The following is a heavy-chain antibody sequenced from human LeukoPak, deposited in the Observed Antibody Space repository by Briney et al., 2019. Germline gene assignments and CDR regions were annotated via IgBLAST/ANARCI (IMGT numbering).Heavy chain of an antibody. D-gene: IGHD6-19*01. V-gene: IGHV1-69*04. J-gene: IGHJ3*02. CDR1: GGTFSSYA. Sequence: ASVKVSCKASGGTFSSYAISRARQAPGQGLEWMGRIIPILGIANYAQKFQGRVTITADKSTSTAYMELSSLRSEDTAVYYCASSEIEYSSGWRAFDIWGQGTMVTVSS. CDR3: ASSEIEYSSGWRAFDI. CDR2: IIPILGIA.